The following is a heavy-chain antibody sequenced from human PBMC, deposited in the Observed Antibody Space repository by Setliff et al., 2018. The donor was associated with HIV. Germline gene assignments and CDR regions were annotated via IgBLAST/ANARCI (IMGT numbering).Heavy chain of an antibody. V-gene: IGHV4-4*07. CDR2: TNASGTT. J-gene: IGHJ4*02. CDR1: GGSISGDF. D-gene: IGHD2-21*02. Sequence: PSETLSLTCTVSGGSISGDFWTWIRQPAGEGLEWIGRTNASGTTQCEPSLKNRCSMSIDTSKNQFSLKLSSVTAADTAVYYCARQTATGTYATFDSWGQGSLVTVSS. CDR3: ARQTATGTYATFDS.